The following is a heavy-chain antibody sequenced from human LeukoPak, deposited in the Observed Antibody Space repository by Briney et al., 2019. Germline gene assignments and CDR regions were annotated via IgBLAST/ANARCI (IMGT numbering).Heavy chain of an antibody. CDR1: GYTFTGYY. J-gene: IGHJ4*02. Sequence: ASVKVSCKASGYTFTGYYMHWVRPAPGQGLEWMGWINPNSGGTNYAQKFQGRVTMTRDTSISTAYMELSRLRSDDTAVHYCARESYSSSLGVQNFDYWGQGTLVTVSS. V-gene: IGHV1-2*02. CDR3: ARESYSSSLGVQNFDY. CDR2: INPNSGGT. D-gene: IGHD6-13*01.